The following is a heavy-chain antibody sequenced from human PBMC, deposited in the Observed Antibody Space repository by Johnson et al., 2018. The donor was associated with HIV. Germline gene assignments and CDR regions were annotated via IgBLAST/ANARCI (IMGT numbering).Heavy chain of an antibody. J-gene: IGHJ3*02. CDR1: GFTFSSYG. CDR2: IWYDGSNK. Sequence: QVQLVESGGGLVQPGGSLRLSCAASGFTFSSYGMHWVRQAPGKGLEWVAVIWYDGSNKYYADSVKGRFTISRDNSKNTLYLQMNSRRAEDTAVYYCARDLGPSDDAFDIWGQGTMVTVSS. V-gene: IGHV3-30*19. CDR3: ARDLGPSDDAFDI.